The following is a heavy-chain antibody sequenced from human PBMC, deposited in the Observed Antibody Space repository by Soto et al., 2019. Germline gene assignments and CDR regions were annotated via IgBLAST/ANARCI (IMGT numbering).Heavy chain of an antibody. D-gene: IGHD2-2*01. CDR1: GYTFSNYG. CDR3: ARVVPGAEAWFGP. CDR2: ISLYSDGT. Sequence: ASVKVSCKTSGYTFSNYGITWVRQAPGQPLEWLGWISLYSDGTNYAQKFQGRVSMTTDTSTTTAYMELRSLRSDDTAVYYRARVVPGAEAWFGPWGQGTLVTVSS. V-gene: IGHV1-18*01. J-gene: IGHJ5*02.